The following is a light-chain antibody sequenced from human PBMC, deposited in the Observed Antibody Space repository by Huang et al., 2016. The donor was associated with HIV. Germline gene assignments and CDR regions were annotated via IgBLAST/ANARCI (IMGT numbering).Light chain of an antibody. Sequence: EIVMTQSPLSLPVTPGEPAAIPCRASESLLQSNGYNYLDWYVQKPGQSPQILIYLGSNRASGVPDRFSGSGSGTDFTLKISRVEAEDVGVYYCMQALQTPFTFGGGTKVEIK. CDR2: LGS. J-gene: IGKJ4*01. CDR3: MQALQTPFT. V-gene: IGKV2-28*01. CDR1: ESLLQSNGYNY.